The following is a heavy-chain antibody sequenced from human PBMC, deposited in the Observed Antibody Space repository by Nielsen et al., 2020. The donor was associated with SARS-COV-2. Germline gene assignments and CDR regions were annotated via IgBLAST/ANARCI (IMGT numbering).Heavy chain of an antibody. D-gene: IGHD1-20*01. Sequence: GESLKISCAASGFTFDDYGMSWVRQAPGKGLEWVSGINWNGGSTGYADSVKGRFTISRDNAKNSLYLQMNSLRAEDTALYHCATIPYGITGTDYWGQGTLVTVSS. CDR3: ATIPYGITGTDY. CDR1: GFTFDDYG. V-gene: IGHV3-20*01. J-gene: IGHJ4*02. CDR2: INWNGGST.